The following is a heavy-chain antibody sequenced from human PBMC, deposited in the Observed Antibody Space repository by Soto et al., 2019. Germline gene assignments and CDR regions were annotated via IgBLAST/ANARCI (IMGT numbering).Heavy chain of an antibody. CDR2: IYHSGST. J-gene: IGHJ4*02. D-gene: IGHD6-6*01. Sequence: SETLSLTCAVSGGSISSGGYSWSWIRQPPGKGLEWIGYIYHSGSTYYNPSLKSRVTISVDRSKNQFSLKLSSVTAADTAVYYCARSSSWAENFDYWGQGTLVTVSS. CDR3: ARSSSWAENFDY. V-gene: IGHV4-30-2*01. CDR1: GGSISSGGYS.